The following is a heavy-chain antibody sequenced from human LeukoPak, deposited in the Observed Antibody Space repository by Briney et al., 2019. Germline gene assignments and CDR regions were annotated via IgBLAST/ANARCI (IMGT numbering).Heavy chain of an antibody. CDR3: ARGDIVVVPAAISYYYYGMDV. D-gene: IGHD2-2*02. Sequence: TLSLTCTVSGGSISSGGYYWSWIRQHPGKGLEWIGYIYYSGSTYYNPSLKSRVTISVDTSKNQFSLKLSSVTAADTAVYYCARGDIVVVPAAISYYYYGMDVWGQGTTVTVSS. V-gene: IGHV4-31*03. CDR1: GGSISSGGYY. J-gene: IGHJ6*02. CDR2: IYYSGST.